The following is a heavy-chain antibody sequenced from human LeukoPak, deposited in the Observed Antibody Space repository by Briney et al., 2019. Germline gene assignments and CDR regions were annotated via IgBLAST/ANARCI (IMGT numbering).Heavy chain of an antibody. J-gene: IGHJ4*02. Sequence: SETLSLTCAVYSGSFSGYYWSWIRQSPGKGLEWIGEINHSGSTNYNPSLKSRVTMSVDTSKNQFSLNLNSVTAADTAVYYCARARCSRSSCYSNFDNWGERTLVTVSS. CDR3: ARARCSRSSCYSNFDN. CDR1: SGSFSGYY. D-gene: IGHD2-2*01. CDR2: INHSGST. V-gene: IGHV4-34*01.